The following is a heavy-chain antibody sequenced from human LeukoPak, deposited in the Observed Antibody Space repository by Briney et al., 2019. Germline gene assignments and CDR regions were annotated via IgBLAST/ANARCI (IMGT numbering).Heavy chain of an antibody. V-gene: IGHV3-13*01. CDR3: IRGGIRVSGIDAFDI. D-gene: IGHD5/OR15-5a*01. CDR2: IGIGDDT. J-gene: IGHJ3*02. CDR1: GFTFRDYD. Sequence: GGSLRLSCAASGFTFRDYDMHWVRQVPGRGLEWVSAIGIGDDTHYPNSVKGRFTISRENAKNSLYLQMNTLRDGDTAVYYCIRGGIRVSGIDAFDIWGQGTMVTVSS.